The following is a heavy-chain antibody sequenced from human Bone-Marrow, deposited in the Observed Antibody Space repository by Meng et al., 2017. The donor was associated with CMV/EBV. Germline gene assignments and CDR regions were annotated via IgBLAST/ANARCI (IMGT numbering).Heavy chain of an antibody. CDR1: GFTFSSYW. Sequence: GESLKISCAASGFTFSSYWMHWVRQAPGKGLVWVSRINSDGSSTSYADSVKGRFTISRDNSKNTLYLQMNSLRAEDTAVYYCARDSGWELRAEVSYWGQGTLVTVSS. D-gene: IGHD1-26*01. CDR2: INSDGSST. V-gene: IGHV3-74*01. J-gene: IGHJ4*02. CDR3: ARDSGWELRAEVSY.